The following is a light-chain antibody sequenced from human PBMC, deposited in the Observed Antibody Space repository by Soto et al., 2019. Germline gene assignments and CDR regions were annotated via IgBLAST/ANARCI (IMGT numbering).Light chain of an antibody. CDR1: QSVSSY. CDR3: QQYGGSPLWT. Sequence: EIVLTQSPATLSLSPGERATLSCRASQSVSSYLAWYQQKPGQAPRLLIYDASNRATGIPARFSGSGSGTDFTLTISRLEPEDFAVYYCQQYGGSPLWTFGQGTKVDIK. V-gene: IGKV3-20*01. CDR2: DAS. J-gene: IGKJ1*01.